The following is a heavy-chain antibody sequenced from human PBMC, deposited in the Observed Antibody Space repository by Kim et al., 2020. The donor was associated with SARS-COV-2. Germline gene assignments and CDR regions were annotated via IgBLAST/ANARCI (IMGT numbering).Heavy chain of an antibody. CDR2: IYHSGST. CDR3: ARDTYSSSWTGWYFDL. Sequence: SETLSLTCAVSGGSISSSNWWSWVRQPPGKGLEWIGEIYHSGSTNYNPSLKSRVTISVDKSKNQFSLKLSSVTAADTAVYYCARDTYSSSWTGWYFDLWGRGTLVTVSS. D-gene: IGHD6-13*01. J-gene: IGHJ2*01. V-gene: IGHV4-4*02. CDR1: GGSISSSNW.